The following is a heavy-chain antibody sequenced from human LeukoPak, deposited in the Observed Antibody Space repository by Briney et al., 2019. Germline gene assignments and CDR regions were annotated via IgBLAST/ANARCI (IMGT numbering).Heavy chain of an antibody. CDR2: ISIYSGNT. Sequence: ASVKVSCKATGYTFTSHGLSWARQAPGQGLEWMGWISIYSGNTNYAQKFQDRISMTTDTSTSTAYMELRSLKSDDTAVYYCARDPGGTWGFDYWGQGALVTVSS. CDR3: ARDPGGTWGFDY. D-gene: IGHD7-27*01. CDR1: GYTFTSHG. J-gene: IGHJ4*02. V-gene: IGHV1-18*01.